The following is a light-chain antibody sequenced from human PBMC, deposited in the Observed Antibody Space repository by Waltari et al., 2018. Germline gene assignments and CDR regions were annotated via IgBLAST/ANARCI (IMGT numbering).Light chain of an antibody. CDR1: QTISSY. CDR3: QQTYTAST. V-gene: IGKV1-39*01. CDR2: AAT. Sequence: ITCRTDQTISSYLSWYQQKPGRAPQLLIDAATSLHVGVPSRFSGSGSVTDFTLTISSLQPEDFATYYCQQTYTASTFGPGTKVDVK. J-gene: IGKJ3*01.